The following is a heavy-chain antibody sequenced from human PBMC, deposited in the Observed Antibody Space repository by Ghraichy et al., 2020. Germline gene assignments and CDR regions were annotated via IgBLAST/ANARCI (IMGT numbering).Heavy chain of an antibody. V-gene: IGHV3-23*01. J-gene: IGHJ6*02. CDR2: ISGSGGST. CDR1: GFTFSSYA. CDR3: AKAVGVEVARLWTDYYYYYGMDV. Sequence: LSLTCAASGFTFSSYAMSWVRQAPGKGLEWVSAISGSGGSTYYADSVKGRFTISRDNSKNTLYLQMNSLRAEDTAVYYCAKAVGVEVARLWTDYYYYYGMDVWGQGTTVTVSS. D-gene: IGHD4/OR15-4a*01.